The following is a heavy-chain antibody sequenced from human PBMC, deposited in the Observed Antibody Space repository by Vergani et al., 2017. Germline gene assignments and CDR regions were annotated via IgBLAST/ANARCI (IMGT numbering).Heavy chain of an antibody. Sequence: VQLVESGGGVVQPGRSLRLSCAASGFTFSNYGMHWVRQAPGKGLEWVSSISSSSSYIYYADSVKGRFTISRDNAKNSLYLQMNSLRDEDTAVYYCARAYIAAAGRALDYWGQGTLVTVSS. V-gene: IGHV3-21*01. J-gene: IGHJ4*02. CDR1: GFTFSNYG. CDR2: ISSSSSYI. D-gene: IGHD6-13*01. CDR3: ARAYIAAAGRALDY.